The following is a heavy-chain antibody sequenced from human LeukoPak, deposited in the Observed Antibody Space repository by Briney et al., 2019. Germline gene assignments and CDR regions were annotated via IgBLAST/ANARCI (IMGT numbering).Heavy chain of an antibody. Sequence: GGSLRLSCAASGFTFSSYAMHWVRQAPGKGLEWVAVISYDGSNKYYADSVKGRFTISRDNSKNTLYLQMNSLRAEDTAVYYCARDSIIGTTRNDYWGQGTLVTVSS. V-gene: IGHV3-30*04. CDR2: ISYDGSNK. CDR1: GFTFSSYA. CDR3: ARDSIIGTTRNDY. J-gene: IGHJ4*02. D-gene: IGHD1-20*01.